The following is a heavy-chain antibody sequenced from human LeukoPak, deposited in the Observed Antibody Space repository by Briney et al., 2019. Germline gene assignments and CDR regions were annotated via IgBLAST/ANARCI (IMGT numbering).Heavy chain of an antibody. CDR3: ARDCDFWSGYCPYMDV. Sequence: GGSLRLSCAASGFTFSDYYMSWIRQAPGKGLEWVSYISSSGSTIYYAGSVKGRFTISRDNAKNSLYLQMNSLRAEDTAVYYCARDCDFWSGYCPYMDVWGKGTTVTVSS. D-gene: IGHD3-3*01. CDR2: ISSSGSTI. V-gene: IGHV3-11*04. J-gene: IGHJ6*03. CDR1: GFTFSDYY.